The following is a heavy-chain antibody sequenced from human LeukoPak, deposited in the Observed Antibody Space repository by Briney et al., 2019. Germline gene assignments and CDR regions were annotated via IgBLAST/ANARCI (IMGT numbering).Heavy chain of an antibody. J-gene: IGHJ4*02. D-gene: IGHD1-26*01. V-gene: IGHV4-39*01. CDR3: ARTPYSKEWELLAYFDF. CDR2: SSYNGNT. CDR1: GASINSDSFY. Sequence: SETLSLTCTVSGASINSDSFYWAWIRQSPGKGLDWIGTSSYNGNTYYNASVKSRASISVDPSKNQISLKLSSVTAADTAIYYCARTPYSKEWELLAYFDFWGQGTRVAVSS.